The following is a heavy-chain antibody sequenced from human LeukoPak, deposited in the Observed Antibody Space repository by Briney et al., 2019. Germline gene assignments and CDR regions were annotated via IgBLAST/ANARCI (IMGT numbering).Heavy chain of an antibody. CDR2: IYYSGST. D-gene: IGHD2-15*01. CDR3: ARAGKGYCSGGSCHPFDP. Sequence: SETLSLTCTVSGGSISSSSYYWGWIRQPPGKGLEWIGSIYYSGSTYYNPSLKSRVTISVDTSKNQFSLKLSSVTAADTAVYYCARAGKGYCSGGSCHPFDPWGQGTLVIVSS. CDR1: GGSISSSSYY. V-gene: IGHV4-39*07. J-gene: IGHJ5*02.